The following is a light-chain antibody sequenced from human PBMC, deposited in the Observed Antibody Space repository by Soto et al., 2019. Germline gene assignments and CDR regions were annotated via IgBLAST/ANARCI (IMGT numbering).Light chain of an antibody. Sequence: EIVLTQSPGTLSLSPGERATLSCRASQSVSNNYLAWYQQKPGQAPRLLMFGASSRASDIADRFSGSGSGTEFTLTISSLQSEDFAVYYCQQYNNWPPPFGQGTRLEIK. J-gene: IGKJ5*01. V-gene: IGKV3-20*01. CDR1: QSVSNNY. CDR3: QQYNNWPPP. CDR2: GAS.